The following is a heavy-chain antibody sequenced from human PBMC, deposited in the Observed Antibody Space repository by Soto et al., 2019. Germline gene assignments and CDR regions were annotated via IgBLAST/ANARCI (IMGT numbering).Heavy chain of an antibody. V-gene: IGHV4-59*01. Sequence: SETLSLTCTVSGDSISSYYWSWIRQPPGKGLEWIGYIYYSGNTNYNPSLKSRVTISVDTSKNQFSLKLNSVTAADTAVYYCARGRQWPIRGYLDYWGQGTLVTVS. CDR3: ARGRQWPIRGYLDY. J-gene: IGHJ4*02. CDR2: IYYSGNT. CDR1: GDSISSYY. D-gene: IGHD6-19*01.